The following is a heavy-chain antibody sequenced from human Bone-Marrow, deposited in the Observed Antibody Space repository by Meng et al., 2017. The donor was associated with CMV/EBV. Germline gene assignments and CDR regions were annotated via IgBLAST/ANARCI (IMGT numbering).Heavy chain of an antibody. V-gene: IGHV3-43*01. J-gene: IGHJ4*02. D-gene: IGHD5-24*01. Sequence: GGSLRLSCAASGFTFDDNTMHWVRQAPGKGLEWVSLITWDSSNTVYADSVKGRFTISRDNSKDSLYLQMNSLRAEDTAFYYCAKDIDGYMSFDYWGQGTLVTVSS. CDR1: GFTFDDNT. CDR3: AKDIDGYMSFDY. CDR2: ITWDSSNT.